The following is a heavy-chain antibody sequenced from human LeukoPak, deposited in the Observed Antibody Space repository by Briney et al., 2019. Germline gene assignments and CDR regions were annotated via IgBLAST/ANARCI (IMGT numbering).Heavy chain of an antibody. Sequence: GASVKVSCKASGYTFTSYDINWVRQATGQGLEWMGWMNPNSGNTGYAQKFQGRVTITRDTSASTAYMELSSLRSEDTAVYYCARSELELRYYAVVPGAFDYWGQGTLVTVSS. CDR3: ARSELELRYYAVVPGAFDY. J-gene: IGHJ4*02. D-gene: IGHD1-7*01. CDR2: MNPNSGNT. CDR1: GYTFTSYD. V-gene: IGHV1-8*01.